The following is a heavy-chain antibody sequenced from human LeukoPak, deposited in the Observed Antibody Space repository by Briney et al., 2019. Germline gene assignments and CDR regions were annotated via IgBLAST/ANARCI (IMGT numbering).Heavy chain of an antibody. V-gene: IGHV4-59*08. J-gene: IGHJ4*02. Sequence: SETLSLTCTVSGVSISNYYWSWIRQPPGKGLEWIGYIYYSGSTNYNPSLKSRVTISVDTSKNQFSLKLSSVTAADMAVYYCARRNVYSSSWDYFDYWGQGTLVTVSS. D-gene: IGHD6-13*01. CDR1: GVSISNYY. CDR2: IYYSGST. CDR3: ARRNVYSSSWDYFDY.